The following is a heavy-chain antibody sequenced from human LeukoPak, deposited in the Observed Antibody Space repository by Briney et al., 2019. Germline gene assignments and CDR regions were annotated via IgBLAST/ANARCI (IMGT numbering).Heavy chain of an antibody. V-gene: IGHV3-21*01. CDR3: ARDPEVTIFGDTVGWFDP. CDR1: GFTFSSYS. J-gene: IGHJ5*02. CDR2: ISSSSSYI. D-gene: IGHD3-3*01. Sequence: KPGGSLRLSCAASGFTFSSYSMNWVRQAPGKGLEWVSSISSSSSYIYYADSVKGRFTISRDNAKNSLYLQMNSLRAEDTAVYYCARDPEVTIFGDTVGWFDPWGQGTLVTVSS.